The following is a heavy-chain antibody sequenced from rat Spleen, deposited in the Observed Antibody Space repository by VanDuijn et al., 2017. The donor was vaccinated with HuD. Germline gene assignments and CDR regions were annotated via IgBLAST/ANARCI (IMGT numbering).Heavy chain of an antibody. J-gene: IGHJ2*01. CDR2: ITNSGGTI. Sequence: EVQLVESGGGLVQPGRSLKLSCAASGFTFSNYGMHWIRQSPTKGLEWVASITNSGGTIYYSDSVKGRFTISRDNAQNTLYLQMSSLRSEDTATYYCTRGYAHYWGQGVMVTVSS. CDR1: GFTFSNYG. V-gene: IGHV5-19*01. CDR3: TRGYAHY. D-gene: IGHD1-12*01.